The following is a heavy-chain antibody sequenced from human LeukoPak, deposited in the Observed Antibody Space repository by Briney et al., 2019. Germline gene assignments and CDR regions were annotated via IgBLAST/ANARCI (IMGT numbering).Heavy chain of an antibody. Sequence: ASVKVSCKASGGTFSSYAISWVRQAPGQGLEWMGGIIPIFGTANYAQKFQGRVTITADESTSTAYVELSSLRSEDTAVYYCARRVVDDYFDYWGQGTLVTVSS. V-gene: IGHV1-69*13. J-gene: IGHJ4*02. CDR2: IIPIFGTA. D-gene: IGHD2-15*01. CDR3: ARRVVDDYFDY. CDR1: GGTFSSYA.